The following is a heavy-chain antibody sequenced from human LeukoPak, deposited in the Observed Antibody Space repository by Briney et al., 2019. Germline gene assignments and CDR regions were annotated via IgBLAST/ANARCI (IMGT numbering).Heavy chain of an antibody. Sequence: GGSLRLSCAASGFTFSSYGMSWVRQAPGKGLEWVSAISGSGGSTYYADSVKGRFTISRDNSKNTLYLQMNSLRAEDTAVYYCAKGRVGYSSSWYDLDPWGQGTLVTVSS. CDR1: GFTFSSYG. V-gene: IGHV3-23*01. J-gene: IGHJ5*02. CDR2: ISGSGGST. D-gene: IGHD6-13*01. CDR3: AKGRVGYSSSWYDLDP.